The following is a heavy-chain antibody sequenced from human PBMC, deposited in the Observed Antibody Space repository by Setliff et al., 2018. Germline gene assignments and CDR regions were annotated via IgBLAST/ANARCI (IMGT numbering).Heavy chain of an antibody. CDR3: ARSPANGGHDAFDV. CDR1: GFTFSNYE. CDR2: ISNSGGVK. J-gene: IGHJ3*01. Sequence: GGSLRLSCVASGFTFSNYEMNWVRQAPGKGLEWVSYISNSGGVKYYTDSVKGRFTISRDNAKNSLYLQMNSLGAEDTAVYFCARSPANGGHDAFDVWGQGTMVTVSS. V-gene: IGHV3-48*03. D-gene: IGHD6-25*01.